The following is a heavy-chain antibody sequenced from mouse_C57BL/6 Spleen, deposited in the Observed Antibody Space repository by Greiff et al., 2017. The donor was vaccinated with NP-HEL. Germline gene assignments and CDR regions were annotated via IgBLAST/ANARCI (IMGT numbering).Heavy chain of an antibody. CDR3: ARSGTTGWFDV. CDR2: INPNNGGT. J-gene: IGHJ1*03. D-gene: IGHD1-1*01. CDR1: GYTFTDYN. V-gene: IGHV1-18*01. Sequence: VQLQQSGPELVKPGASVKIPCKASGYTFTDYNMDWVKQSHGKSLEWIGDINPNNGGTIYNQKFKGKATLTVDKSSSTAYMELRSLTTEDTAVYYCARSGTTGWFDVWGTGTTVTVSS.